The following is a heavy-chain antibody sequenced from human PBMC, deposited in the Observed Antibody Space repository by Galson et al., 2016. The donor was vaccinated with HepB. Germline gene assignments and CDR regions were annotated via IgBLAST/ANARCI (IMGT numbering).Heavy chain of an antibody. D-gene: IGHD5-24*01. Sequence: LRLSCAASGFTFSNYAMSWVRQAPGKGLEWVSAVSNSGDSTSYADSVKGRFTISRDNSKNTLYLQMNSLRAEDTAVYYCARLGGRDGYKRIFGAFDIWGQGTMVTVSS. V-gene: IGHV3-23*01. CDR1: GFTFSNYA. J-gene: IGHJ3*02. CDR2: VSNSGDST. CDR3: ARLGGRDGYKRIFGAFDI.